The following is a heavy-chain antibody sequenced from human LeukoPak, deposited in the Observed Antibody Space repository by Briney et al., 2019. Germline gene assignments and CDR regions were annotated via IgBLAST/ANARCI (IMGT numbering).Heavy chain of an antibody. D-gene: IGHD6-19*01. CDR3: AKGPLIEVAGTTWDY. Sequence: GGSLRFSCAASGFTFSDYSMNWVRQAPGKGLEWLSYISSSSRTIYYADSVRGRFTVSRDNAKDSLYLQLNSLRAEDTAVYYCAKGPLIEVAGTTWDYWGQGTLVTVSS. J-gene: IGHJ4*02. CDR1: GFTFSDYS. V-gene: IGHV3-48*01. CDR2: ISSSSRTI.